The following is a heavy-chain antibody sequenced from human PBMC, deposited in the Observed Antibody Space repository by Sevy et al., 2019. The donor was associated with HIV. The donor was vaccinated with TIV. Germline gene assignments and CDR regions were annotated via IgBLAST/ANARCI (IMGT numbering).Heavy chain of an antibody. Sequence: GGSLRLSCAASGFTFSNAWMSWVRQAPGKGLEWVGRIKSKTDGGTTNYAAPVKGRFTISRDDSKNTLYLQMNSLKTEDTAVYYCTTDFWELAGLDYWGQGTLVTVSS. CDR2: IKSKTDGGTT. J-gene: IGHJ4*02. CDR3: TTDFWELAGLDY. D-gene: IGHD6-19*01. CDR1: GFTFSNAW. V-gene: IGHV3-15*01.